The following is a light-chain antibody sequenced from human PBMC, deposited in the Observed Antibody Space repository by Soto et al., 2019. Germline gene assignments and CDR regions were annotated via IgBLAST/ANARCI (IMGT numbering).Light chain of an antibody. CDR1: QDIGNF. V-gene: IGKV1-27*01. J-gene: IGKJ4*01. CDR3: QKCKVAPFT. CDR2: AAS. Sequence: DIHMTQSRSSLSAFVGDRVTITCRASQDIGNFLAWYQQKPGKVPKLLIYAASTLQSGVPSRFSGSGSGTDFTLTISSLQPEDVATYYCQKCKVAPFTFGGGTKVDIK.